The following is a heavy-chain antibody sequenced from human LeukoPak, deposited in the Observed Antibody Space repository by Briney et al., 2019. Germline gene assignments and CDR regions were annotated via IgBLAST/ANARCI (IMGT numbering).Heavy chain of an antibody. J-gene: IGHJ4*02. CDR3: ARVRRIYYFDY. V-gene: IGHV4-38-2*02. CDR1: GYSISSGYY. Sequence: SETLSLTCTVSGYSISSGYYWGWIRQPPGKGLEWIGSIYHSGSTYYNPSLKSRVTISVDTSKNQFSLKLSSVTAADTAVYYCARVRRIYYFDYWGQGTLVTVSS. CDR2: IYHSGST.